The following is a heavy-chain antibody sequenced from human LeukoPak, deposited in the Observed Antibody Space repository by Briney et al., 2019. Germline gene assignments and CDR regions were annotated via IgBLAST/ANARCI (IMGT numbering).Heavy chain of an antibody. Sequence: ASVKVSCKASGYTFTGYYMHWVRQAPGQGLEWMGWINPNSGGTNYAQKFQGRVTMTRDTSISTAYMELSRLRSDDTAVYYCARDKNYYDLHVRYYYYYMDVWGKGTTVTVSS. J-gene: IGHJ6*03. CDR2: INPNSGGT. CDR3: ARDKNYYDLHVRYYYYYMDV. D-gene: IGHD3-22*01. CDR1: GYTFTGYY. V-gene: IGHV1-2*02.